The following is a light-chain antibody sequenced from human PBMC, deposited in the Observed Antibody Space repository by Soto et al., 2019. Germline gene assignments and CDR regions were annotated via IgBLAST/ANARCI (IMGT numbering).Light chain of an antibody. CDR2: HTS. J-gene: IGKJ2*01. Sequence: DIVLTQSPGTLSLSPGERVTLSCRASQLVSSDYLAWYQKKPGQAPRHVIYHTSTRATGIPDRFSGSGSGTDITLTISRLEPEDFAVYYCQQYGPSPRYTFGQGTKLEIK. CDR1: QLVSSDY. V-gene: IGKV3-20*01. CDR3: QQYGPSPRYT.